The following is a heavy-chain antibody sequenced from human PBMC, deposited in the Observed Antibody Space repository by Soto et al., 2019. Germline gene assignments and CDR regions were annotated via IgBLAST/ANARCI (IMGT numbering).Heavy chain of an antibody. Sequence: ASVKVSCKASGHSFTDYHIHWVRQAPGQGLEWLGRVNPKSGGTSTAQKFQGWVTMTTDTSISTASMELIRLTSDDTAIYYCARGDSTDCSNGVCSFFYNHDMDVWGQGTTVTVSS. J-gene: IGHJ6*02. V-gene: IGHV1-2*04. CDR3: ARGDSTDCSNGVCSFFYNHDMDV. D-gene: IGHD2-8*01. CDR1: GHSFTDYH. CDR2: VNPKSGGT.